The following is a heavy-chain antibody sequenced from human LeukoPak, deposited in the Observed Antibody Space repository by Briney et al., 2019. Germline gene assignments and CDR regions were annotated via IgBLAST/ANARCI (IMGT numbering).Heavy chain of an antibody. CDR3: ARGYSGSYYYLC. J-gene: IGHJ4*02. D-gene: IGHD1-26*01. CDR2: INPNSGGT. V-gene: IGHV1-2*02. Sequence: ASVKVSCKASGYTFTSYGISWVRQAPGQGLEWMGWINPNSGGTNYAQKFQGRVTMTRDTSISTAYMELSRLRSDDTAVYYCARGYSGSYYYLCWGQGTLVTVSS. CDR1: GYTFTSYG.